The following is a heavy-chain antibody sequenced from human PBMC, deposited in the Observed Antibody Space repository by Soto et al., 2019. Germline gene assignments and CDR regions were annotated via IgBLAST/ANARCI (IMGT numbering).Heavy chain of an antibody. J-gene: IGHJ5*02. CDR2: IFHSGST. V-gene: IGHV4-38-2*02. CDR1: GYSISSGYY. D-gene: IGHD1-20*01. CDR3: ARDRSAGITGEFDP. Sequence: ETLSLTCAISGYSISSGYYWGWIRQPPGKGLEWIGSIFHSGSTYYNPSLKSRVTISVDTSKNQFSLKLRSVTAADTAVYYCARDRSAGITGEFDPWGQGARVTVSS.